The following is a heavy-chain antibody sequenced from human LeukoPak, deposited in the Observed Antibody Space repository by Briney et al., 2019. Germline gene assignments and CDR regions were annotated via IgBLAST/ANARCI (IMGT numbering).Heavy chain of an antibody. J-gene: IGHJ4*02. D-gene: IGHD3-10*01. V-gene: IGHV3-23*01. CDR2: ISGSGGST. Sequence: GGSLRLPCAASGFTFSSYAMSWVRQAPGKGLEWVSAISGSGGSTYYADSVKGRFTISRDNSKNTLYLQMNSLRAEDTAVYYCAKIPYGSGSYSPWYYFDYWGRGTLVTVSS. CDR3: AKIPYGSGSYSPWYYFDY. CDR1: GFTFSSYA.